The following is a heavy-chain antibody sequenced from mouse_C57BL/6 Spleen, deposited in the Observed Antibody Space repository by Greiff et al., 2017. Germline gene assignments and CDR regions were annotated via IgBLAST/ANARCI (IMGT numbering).Heavy chain of an antibody. CDR1: GYSITSGYY. V-gene: IGHV3-6*01. D-gene: IGHD1-1*01. CDR3: ANHYYGSSYGYFDV. Sequence: VQLKESGPGLVKPSQSLSLTCSVTGYSITSGYYWNWIRQFPGNKLEWMGYISYDGSNNYNPSLKNRISITRDTSKNQFFLKLNSVTTEDTATYYCANHYYGSSYGYFDVWGTGTTVTVSS. CDR2: ISYDGSN. J-gene: IGHJ1*03.